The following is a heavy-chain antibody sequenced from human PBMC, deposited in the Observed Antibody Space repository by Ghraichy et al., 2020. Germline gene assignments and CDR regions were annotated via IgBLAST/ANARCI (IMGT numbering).Heavy chain of an antibody. Sequence: SQTLSLTCAISGDSVSNYNVAWNWIRQSPSRVLEWLGRTYRMASQYAESVKSRMTISPDTSKNQFSLQLNSVTPEDTALYYCARGRDHGFDIWGQGTMVTVSS. CDR2: TYRMAS. CDR1: GDSVSNYNVA. CDR3: ARGRDHGFDI. V-gene: IGHV6-1*01. J-gene: IGHJ3*02.